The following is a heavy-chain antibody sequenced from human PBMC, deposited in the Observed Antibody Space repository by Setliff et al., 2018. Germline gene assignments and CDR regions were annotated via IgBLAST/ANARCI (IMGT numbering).Heavy chain of an antibody. V-gene: IGHV4-61*09. CDR1: GDSISSRRNY. Sequence: SETLSLTCTVSGDSISSRRNYWGWFRQPAGRELEWIGQIYTSWSTNYNPSLKGRLTISVDTAQNQFSLRLTSVTAADTAVYYCARTGTYRYFDYWGQGALVTVSS. CDR2: IYTSWST. CDR3: ARTGTYRYFDY. J-gene: IGHJ4*02. D-gene: IGHD1-1*01.